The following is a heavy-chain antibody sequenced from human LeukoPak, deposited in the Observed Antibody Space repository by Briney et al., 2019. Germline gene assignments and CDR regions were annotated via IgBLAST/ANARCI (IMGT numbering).Heavy chain of an antibody. CDR3: ARESITIFGVVIDC. V-gene: IGHV3-21*01. Sequence: GGSLRLSCAASGFTFSSYSMNWVRQAPGKGLEWVSSISSSSSYIYYADSVKGRFTISRDNAKNSLYLQMNSLRAEDTAVYYCARESITIFGVVIDCWGQGTLVTVSS. CDR1: GFTFSSYS. CDR2: ISSSSSYI. D-gene: IGHD3-3*01. J-gene: IGHJ4*02.